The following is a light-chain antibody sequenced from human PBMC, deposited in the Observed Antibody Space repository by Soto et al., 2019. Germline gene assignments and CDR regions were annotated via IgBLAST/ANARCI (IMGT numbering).Light chain of an antibody. CDR2: DAS. Sequence: EIVLTQSPGTLSLSPGESATLSCRASQSVGSNYLAWYQQRPGQAPRLLIYDASNRATGIPARFSGSGSGTDFTLTISSLEPEDFAVYYCQQRSNWPRTFGQGTKVDIK. CDR3: QQRSNWPRT. CDR1: QSVGSNY. V-gene: IGKV3-11*01. J-gene: IGKJ1*01.